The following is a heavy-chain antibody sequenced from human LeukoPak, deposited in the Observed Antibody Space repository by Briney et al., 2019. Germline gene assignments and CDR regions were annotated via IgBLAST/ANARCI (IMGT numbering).Heavy chain of an antibody. CDR2: IYNTVDV. J-gene: IGHJ4*02. CDR3: ARSRYYDSTGYNPTYYFDS. V-gene: IGHV4-59*01. Sequence: SETLSLTCTVSGGSIICSYWTWIRQSPGKSLEYIGYIYNTVDVNYSPSLKSRVTISIDMSGNQFSLRLNSVTAADTALYYCARSRYYDSTGYNPTYYFDSWGQGALVTVSS. D-gene: IGHD3-22*01. CDR1: GGSIICSY.